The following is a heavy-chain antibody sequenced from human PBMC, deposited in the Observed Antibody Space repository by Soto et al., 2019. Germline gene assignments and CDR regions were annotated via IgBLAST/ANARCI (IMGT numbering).Heavy chain of an antibody. Sequence: GGSLRLSCAASGFTFSSYWMSWVRQAPGKGLEWVANIKQDGSGKYNVDSVKGRFTISRDNAKNSLYLQMNSLRAEDTAVYYCARVEWLLSGANHYYYYYMDVWGKGTTVTVSS. CDR2: IKQDGSGK. V-gene: IGHV3-7*01. CDR3: ARVEWLLSGANHYYYYYMDV. CDR1: GFTFSSYW. D-gene: IGHD3-3*01. J-gene: IGHJ6*03.